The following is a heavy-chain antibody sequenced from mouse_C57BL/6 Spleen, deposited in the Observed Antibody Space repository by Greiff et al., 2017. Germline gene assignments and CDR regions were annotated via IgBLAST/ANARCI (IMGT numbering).Heavy chain of an antibody. CDR3: ARSGDPGFAY. V-gene: IGHV1-72*01. CDR2: IDPNSGGT. D-gene: IGHD4-1*01. Sequence: QVQLQQPGAELVKPGASVKLSCKASGFTFTSYWMHWVKQRPGRGLEWIGRIDPNSGGTKYNEKFKSKATLTVDKPSSTAYMQLSSLTSEDSAVYYCARSGDPGFAYWGQGTLVTVSA. CDR1: GFTFTSYW. J-gene: IGHJ3*01.